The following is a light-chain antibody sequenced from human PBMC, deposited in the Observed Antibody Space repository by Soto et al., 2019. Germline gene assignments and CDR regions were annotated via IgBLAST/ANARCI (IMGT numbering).Light chain of an antibody. CDR2: DAS. CDR3: QQYDSSSPT. CDR1: QNISVW. J-gene: IGKJ2*01. Sequence: DIQMTQPPSTLSASVGDGVTITCRASQNISVWLAWYQQRPGKAPKFLIYDASNLETGVSSSFSCSGSGTEFTLNIRSLPTDDFATYYYQQYDSSSPTFGQGTKLEIK. V-gene: IGKV1-5*01.